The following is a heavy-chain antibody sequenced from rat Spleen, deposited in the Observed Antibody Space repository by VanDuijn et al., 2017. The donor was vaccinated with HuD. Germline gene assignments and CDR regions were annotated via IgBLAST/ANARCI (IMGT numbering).Heavy chain of an antibody. CDR3: ARRDTYYFDY. Sequence: EVQLVESGGGLVQPGRSMKLSCAASGFTFSNYYMAWVRQAPTKGLEWVASISTGGGNTYYRDSVKGRFTIPRVNAKSTLYLQMDSLRSEDTATYYCARRDTYYFDYWGQGVMVTVSS. CDR2: ISTGGGNT. CDR1: GFTFSNYY. D-gene: IGHD2-2*01. J-gene: IGHJ2*01. V-gene: IGHV5-25*01.